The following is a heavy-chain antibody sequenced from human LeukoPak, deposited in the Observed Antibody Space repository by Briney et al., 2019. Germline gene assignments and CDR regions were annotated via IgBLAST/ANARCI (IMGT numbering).Heavy chain of an antibody. J-gene: IGHJ4*02. CDR3: ARESSGWPPGYFDY. CDR1: GFSFGSYS. D-gene: IGHD6-19*01. V-gene: IGHV3-48*01. CDR2: ISSGSETV. Sequence: PGGSLRLSCAGTGFSFGSYSLNWVRRAPGKGLEWLSYISSGSETVYYADSVKGRLTISRDNAQNPLYLQMNSLRAEDTAVYYCARESSGWPPGYFDYWGQGTLVTVSS.